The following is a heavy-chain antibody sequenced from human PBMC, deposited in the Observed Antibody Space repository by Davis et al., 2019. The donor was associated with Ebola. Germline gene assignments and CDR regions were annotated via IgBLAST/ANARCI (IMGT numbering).Heavy chain of an antibody. CDR2: IYYSGST. V-gene: IGHV4-30-4*01. D-gene: IGHD6-13*01. CDR3: GYSSSWYTGFDY. Sequence: PSETLSLTCTLSAGPISSGDYYWSWIRQPPGKGLEWIGYIYYSGSTNYNPSLKSRVTMSVDTSKNQFSLKLSSVTAADTAVYYCGYSSSWYTGFDYWGQGTLVTVSS. CDR1: AGPISSGDYY. J-gene: IGHJ4*02.